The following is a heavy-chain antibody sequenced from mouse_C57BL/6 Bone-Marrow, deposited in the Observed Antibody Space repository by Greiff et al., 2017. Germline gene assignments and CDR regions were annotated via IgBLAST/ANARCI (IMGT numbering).Heavy chain of an antibody. V-gene: IGHV8-12*01. CDR3: ARATGTDGKFAY. CDR2: IYWDDDK. J-gene: IGHJ3*01. Sequence: QVTLKVCGPGILQSSQTLSLTCSFSGFSLSTSGMGVSWIRQPSGKGLEWLAHIYWDDDKRYNPSLKSRLTISKDTSRNQVFLKITSVDTADTATYYCARATGTDGKFAYWGQGTLVTVSA. D-gene: IGHD4-1*02. CDR1: GFSLSTSGMG.